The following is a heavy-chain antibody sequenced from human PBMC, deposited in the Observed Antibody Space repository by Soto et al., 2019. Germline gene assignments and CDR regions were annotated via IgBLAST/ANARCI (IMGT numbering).Heavy chain of an antibody. Sequence: QLQLQESGSGLVKPSQTLSLTCAVSGGSISSGGYSWSWIRQPPGKGLEGIGYIYHSGCTYYNPSLKGRVTISVDSSKTQFSLKLSSVTAADTAVYYGASKSYYGGMDVWGQGTTVTVSS. CDR3: ASKSYYGGMDV. V-gene: IGHV4-30-2*01. D-gene: IGHD3-10*01. CDR1: GGSISSGGYS. J-gene: IGHJ6*02. CDR2: IYHSGCT.